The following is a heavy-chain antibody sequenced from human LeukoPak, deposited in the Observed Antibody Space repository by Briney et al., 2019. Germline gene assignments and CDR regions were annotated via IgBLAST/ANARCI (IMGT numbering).Heavy chain of an antibody. CDR2: ISSSSSYI. CDR3: ARGKITYDILTGYYTWFDP. D-gene: IGHD3-9*01. J-gene: IGHJ5*02. V-gene: IGHV3-21*01. CDR1: GFTFSNYN. Sequence: PGGSLRLSCAASGFTFSNYNMNWVRQAPGKGLEWVSSISSSSSYIYYADSVKGRFTISRDNAKNSLYLQKNSLRAEDTAVYYCARGKITYDILTGYYTWFDPWGQGTLVTVSS.